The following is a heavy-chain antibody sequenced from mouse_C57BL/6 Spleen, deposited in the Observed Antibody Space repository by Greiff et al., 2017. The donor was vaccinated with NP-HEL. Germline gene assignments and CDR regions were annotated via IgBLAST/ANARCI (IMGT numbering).Heavy chain of an antibody. CDR2: IYPRSGNT. Sequence: QVQLQQSGAELAKPGASVKLSCKASGYTFTSYGISWVKQRPGQGLEWIGDIYPRSGNTYYNEKFKGKATLTADKSSSTAYMELRSLTSEDSAVYFWARACYNCDEACAMDYWGQGASVTVSS. V-gene: IGHV1-81*01. CDR3: ARACYNCDEACAMDY. D-gene: IGHD2-12*01. CDR1: GYTFTSYG. J-gene: IGHJ4*01.